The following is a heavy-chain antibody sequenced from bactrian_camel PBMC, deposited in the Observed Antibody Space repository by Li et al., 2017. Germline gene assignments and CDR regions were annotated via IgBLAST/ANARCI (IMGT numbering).Heavy chain of an antibody. CDR1: GFTAPRVC. CDR2: IFTGSGTP. Sequence: DVQLVESGGGSVQAGGSLTLSCAASGFTAPRVCMGWFRQAPGKEREGVAVIFTGSGTPSYADSVQGRFTISQDNAKNTVYLQMNSLKEEDTAMYFCTTMRIYSGNVCPPGLNDFGYWGQGTQVTVS. CDR3: TTMRIYSGNVCPPGLNDFGY. D-gene: IGHD4*01. J-gene: IGHJ6*01. V-gene: IGHV3S40*01.